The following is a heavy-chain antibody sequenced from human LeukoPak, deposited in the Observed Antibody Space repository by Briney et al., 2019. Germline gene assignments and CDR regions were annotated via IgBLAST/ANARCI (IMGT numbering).Heavy chain of an antibody. CDR2: IYYSGST. V-gene: IGHV4-59*01. J-gene: IGHJ4*02. CDR1: GGSISSYY. D-gene: IGHD5-12*01. Sequence: SETLSLTCTVSGGSISSYYWSWIRQPPGKGLEWIGYIYYSGSTNYNPSLKSRVTISVDTSKNQFSLKLSSVTAADTAVYYCAKEGGYSANTSWGQGTLVTVFS. CDR3: AKEGGYSANTS.